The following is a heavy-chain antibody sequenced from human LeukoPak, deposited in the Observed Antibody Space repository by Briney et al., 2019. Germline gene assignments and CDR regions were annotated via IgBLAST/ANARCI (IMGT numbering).Heavy chain of an antibody. CDR3: AKDLPHYYGSGSYYNVDPFDY. V-gene: IGHV3-30*02. J-gene: IGHJ4*02. Sequence: GESLRLSCAASGFTISSYGMHWVRQAPGKGLEWVAFIRYDGSHKYYADSVKGRFTISRDNSKNTLYLQMNSLRAEDTAVYYCAKDLPHYYGSGSYYNVDPFDYWGQGTLVTVSS. CDR1: GFTISSYG. D-gene: IGHD3-10*01. CDR2: IRYDGSHK.